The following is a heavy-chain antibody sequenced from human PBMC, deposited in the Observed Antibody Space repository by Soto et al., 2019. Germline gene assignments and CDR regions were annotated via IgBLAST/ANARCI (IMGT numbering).Heavy chain of an antibody. J-gene: IGHJ6*03. CDR3: ARGRAATPGYYYMDV. D-gene: IGHD6-13*01. CDR2: INHSGST. Sequence: SETLSLTCAVYCGSFSGYYWSWIRQPPGKGLEWIGEINHSGSTNYNPSLKSRVTISVDTSKNQFSLKLSSVTAADTAVYYCARGRAATPGYYYMDVWGKGTTVTVSS. V-gene: IGHV4-34*01. CDR1: CGSFSGYY.